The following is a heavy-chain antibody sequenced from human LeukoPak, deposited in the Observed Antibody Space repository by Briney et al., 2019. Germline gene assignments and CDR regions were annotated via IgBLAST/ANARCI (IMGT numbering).Heavy chain of an antibody. D-gene: IGHD2-2*01. J-gene: IGHJ4*02. CDR3: ARLYCSSTSCYGGYFDY. CDR1: GGSISSSSYY. V-gene: IGHV4-39*07. CDR2: IYYSGST. Sequence: PSETLSLTCTVSGGSISSSSYYWGWIRQPPGKGLEWIGSIYYSGSTYYNPSLKSRVTISVDTSKNQFSLKLSSVTAADTAVYYCARLYCSSTSCYGGYFDYWGQGTLVTVSS.